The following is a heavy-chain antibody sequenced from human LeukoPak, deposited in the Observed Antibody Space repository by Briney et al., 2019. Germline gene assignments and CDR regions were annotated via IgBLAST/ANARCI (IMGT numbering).Heavy chain of an antibody. J-gene: IGHJ4*02. V-gene: IGHV3-73*01. CDR2: IRSKANSYAT. CDR1: GFTFSGSA. CDR3: TRRGDFWSGYYKAGTDY. D-gene: IGHD3-3*01. Sequence: GGSLRLSCAASGFTFSGSAMHWDRQASGKGLEWVGRIRSKANSYATAYAASVKGRFTISRDDSKNTAYLQMNSLKTEDTTVYYCTRRGDFWSGYYKAGTDYWGQGTLVTVSS.